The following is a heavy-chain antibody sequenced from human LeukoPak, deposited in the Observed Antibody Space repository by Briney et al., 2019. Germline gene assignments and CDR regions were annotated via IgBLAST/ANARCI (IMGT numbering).Heavy chain of an antibody. J-gene: IGHJ4*02. CDR1: GFTVSSNY. V-gene: IGHV3-11*01. CDR2: ISSSGSTI. Sequence: GGSLRLSCAASGFTVSSNYMSWIRQAPGKGLEWVSYISSSGSTIYYADSVKGRFTISRDNSKNTLYLQMNGLRAEDTAVYYCAKSRVVLLWFGEEDYWGQGTLVTVSS. CDR3: AKSRVVLLWFGEEDY. D-gene: IGHD3-10*01.